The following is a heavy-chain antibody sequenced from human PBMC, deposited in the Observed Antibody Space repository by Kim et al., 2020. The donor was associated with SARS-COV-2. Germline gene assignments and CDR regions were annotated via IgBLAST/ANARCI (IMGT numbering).Heavy chain of an antibody. J-gene: IGHJ3*02. CDR3: ARHEFPYCSSTSCYASMRSPPLAFDI. Sequence: SETLSLTCTVSGGSISSSSYYWGWIRQPPGKGLEWIGSIYYSGSTYYNPSLKSRVTISVDTSKNQFSLKLSSVTAADTAVYYCARHEFPYCSSTSCYASMRSPPLAFDIWGQGTMVTVSS. CDR1: GGSISSSSYY. V-gene: IGHV4-39*01. D-gene: IGHD2-2*01. CDR2: IYYSGST.